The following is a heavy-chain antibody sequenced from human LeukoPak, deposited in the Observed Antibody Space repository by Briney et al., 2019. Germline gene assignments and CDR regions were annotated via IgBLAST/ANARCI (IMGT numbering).Heavy chain of an antibody. J-gene: IGHJ1*01. CDR3: AKDRTPGYSSGRPYFQH. Sequence: GGSLRLSCAASGFTFSSYGMHWVRQAPGKGLEWVAVISYDGSNKYYADSVKGRFTISRDNSKNTLYLLMNSLRAEDTAVYYCAKDRTPGYSSGRPYFQHWGQGTLVTVSS. D-gene: IGHD6-19*01. V-gene: IGHV3-30*18. CDR2: ISYDGSNK. CDR1: GFTFSSYG.